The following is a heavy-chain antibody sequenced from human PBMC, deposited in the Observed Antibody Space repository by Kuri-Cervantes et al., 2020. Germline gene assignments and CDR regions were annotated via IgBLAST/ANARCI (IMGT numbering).Heavy chain of an antibody. CDR1: GYTFTGYY. CDR2: INPNSGST. V-gene: IGHV1-2*02. D-gene: IGHD1-26*01. CDR3: AREGGASEYYFDS. J-gene: IGHJ4*02. Sequence: ASVKVSCKASGYTFTGYYMHWVRQAPGQGLEWMGWINPNSGSTTYAQKFQGRVTMTRDTSTSTVYMELSSLRSEDTAVYYCAREGGASEYYFDSWGQGTLVTVSS.